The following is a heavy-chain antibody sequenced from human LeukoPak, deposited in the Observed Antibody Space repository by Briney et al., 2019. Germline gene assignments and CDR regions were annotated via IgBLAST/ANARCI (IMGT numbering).Heavy chain of an antibody. CDR2: IKQDGSEK. CDR1: GGSISSSSYY. Sequence: GTLSLTCTVSGGSISSSSYYWGWIRQPPGKGLEWVANIKQDGSEKHYVDSVKGRFTISRDNAKNSLYLQMNSLRAEDTAVYYCARERAGERPRPLLSYYYMDVWGRGTTVTMSS. V-gene: IGHV3-7*01. CDR3: ARERAGERPRPLLSYYYMDV. D-gene: IGHD3-16*01. J-gene: IGHJ6*03.